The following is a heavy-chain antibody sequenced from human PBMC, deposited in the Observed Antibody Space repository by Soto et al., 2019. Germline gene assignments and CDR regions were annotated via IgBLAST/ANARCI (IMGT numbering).Heavy chain of an antibody. J-gene: IGHJ4*02. V-gene: IGHV2-5*02. CDR1: GFSLSTSGVG. CDR2: LYWDDSK. CDR3: AHKGSGSRAIDY. D-gene: IGHD3-10*01. Sequence: QITLKESGPTLVKPTQTLTLTCTFSGFSLSTSGVGVGWIRQPPGKALEWLAVLYWDDSKTYSPSLKSRLTITKDTSRDQVVLTMTNMDPVDTATYYCAHKGSGSRAIDYWGQGALVTVSS.